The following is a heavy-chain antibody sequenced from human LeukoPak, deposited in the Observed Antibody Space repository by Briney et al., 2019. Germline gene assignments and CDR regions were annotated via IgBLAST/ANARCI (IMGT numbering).Heavy chain of an antibody. Sequence: GGSLRLSRAASGFTFSSYAMHWVRQAPGKGLEWVAVISYDGSNKYYADSVKGRFTISRDNSENTLYLQMNSLRAEDTAVYYCARDSGYSYGRGYFDYWGQGTLVTVSS. D-gene: IGHD5-18*01. CDR3: ARDSGYSYGRGYFDY. V-gene: IGHV3-30*04. J-gene: IGHJ4*02. CDR2: ISYDGSNK. CDR1: GFTFSSYA.